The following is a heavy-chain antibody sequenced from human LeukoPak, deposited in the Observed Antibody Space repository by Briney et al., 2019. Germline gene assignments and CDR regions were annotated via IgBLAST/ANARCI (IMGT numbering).Heavy chain of an antibody. Sequence: SGGSLRLSCAASGFTFSSYGIHWVRLAPGKGLEWVAVISDDGSRKYYADSVQGRFTISRDNSKNTLSLQMNSLRDEDMAVYYCAREFSGYAFDIWGQGTTVTVSS. D-gene: IGHD5-12*01. CDR3: AREFSGYAFDI. CDR2: ISDDGSRK. CDR1: GFTFSSYG. V-gene: IGHV3-30*03. J-gene: IGHJ3*02.